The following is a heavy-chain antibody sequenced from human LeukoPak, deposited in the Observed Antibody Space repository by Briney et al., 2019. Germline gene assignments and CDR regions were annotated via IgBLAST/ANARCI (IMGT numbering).Heavy chain of an antibody. CDR1: GFNFSGSA. D-gene: IGHD2-8*02. CDR2: IRSKANSYAT. Sequence: GSLRLSCAASGFNFSGSAMHWVRQASGKGLEWVGRIRSKANSYATAYATSVKGRFTISRDDSKNTAYLQMNSLKTEDTAVYYCTRVVYAKGPDWFDPWGQGTLVTVSP. J-gene: IGHJ5*02. CDR3: TRVVYAKGPDWFDP. V-gene: IGHV3-73*01.